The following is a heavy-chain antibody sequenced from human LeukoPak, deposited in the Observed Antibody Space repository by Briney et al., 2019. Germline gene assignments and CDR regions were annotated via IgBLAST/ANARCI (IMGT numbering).Heavy chain of an antibody. V-gene: IGHV4-34*01. CDR3: ARGGHYYDSSGYGRFDY. D-gene: IGHD3-22*01. J-gene: IGHJ4*02. CDR1: GGSFSGYY. CDR2: INHSGST. Sequence: ASETLSLTCAVYGGSFSGYYWSWIRQPPGKGLEWIGEINHSGSTNYNPSLRSRVTISVDRSKNQFSLKLSSVTAADTAVYYRARGGHYYDSSGYGRFDYWGQGTLVTVSS.